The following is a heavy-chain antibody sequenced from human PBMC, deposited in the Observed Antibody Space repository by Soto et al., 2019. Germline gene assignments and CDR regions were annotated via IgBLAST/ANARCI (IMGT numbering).Heavy chain of an antibody. CDR1: GYTFTSYY. CDR2: INPSGGST. V-gene: IGHV1-46*01. CDR3: ARDLLTGTTDYYYYYGMDV. J-gene: IGHJ6*02. D-gene: IGHD1-20*01. Sequence: GASVKVSCKASGYTFTSYYMHWVRQAPGQGLEWMGIINPSGGSTSYAQKFQGRVTMTRDTSTSTVYMELSSLRSEDTAVYYCARDLLTGTTDYYYYYGMDVWGQGTTVTVSS.